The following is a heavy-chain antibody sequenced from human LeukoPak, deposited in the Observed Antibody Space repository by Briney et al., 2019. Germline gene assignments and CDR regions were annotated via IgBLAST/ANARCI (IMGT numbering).Heavy chain of an antibody. CDR2: IYYSGST. D-gene: IGHD1-1*01. Sequence: SETLSLICTVSGGSISSYYWSWIRQPPGKGLEWIGYIYYSGSTNYNPSLKSRVTISVDTSKNQFSLKLSSVTAADTAVYYCARDKNWTDYWGQGTLVTVSS. V-gene: IGHV4-59*01. CDR3: ARDKNWTDY. CDR1: GGSISSYY. J-gene: IGHJ4*02.